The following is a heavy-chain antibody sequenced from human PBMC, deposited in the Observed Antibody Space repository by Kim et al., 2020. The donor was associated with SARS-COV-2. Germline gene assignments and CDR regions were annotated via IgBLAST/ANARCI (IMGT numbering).Heavy chain of an antibody. D-gene: IGHD1-1*01. CDR1: GFTFSDSA. CDR2: IRSKANGYAT. CDR3: TRVPGTTLAFLDAFD. V-gene: IGHV3-73*01. J-gene: IGHJ3*02. Sequence: GGSLRLSCGASGFTFSDSAMHWVRRASGKGLEWVGRIRSKANGYATAYSASVRGRFTISRDDSRNTAYLQMNSLKTEDTAVYYCTRVPGTTLAFLDAFD.